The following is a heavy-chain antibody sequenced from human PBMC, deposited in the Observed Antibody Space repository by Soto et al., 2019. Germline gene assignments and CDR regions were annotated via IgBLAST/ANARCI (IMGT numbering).Heavy chain of an antibody. Sequence: QVQLQESGPGLVKPSQTLSLTCTVSGGSISSGGYYWSWIRQHPGKGLEWIGYIYYSGSTYYNPSHKSRVTISVDTSKNQFSLKLSSVTAADTAVYYCARSTGGEKRSMFDPWGQGTLVTVSS. V-gene: IGHV4-31*03. CDR1: GGSISSGGYY. CDR3: ARSTGGEKRSMFDP. CDR2: IYYSGST. D-gene: IGHD3-16*01. J-gene: IGHJ5*02.